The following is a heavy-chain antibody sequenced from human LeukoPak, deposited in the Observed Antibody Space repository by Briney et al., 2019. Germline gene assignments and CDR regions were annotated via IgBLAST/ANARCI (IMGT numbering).Heavy chain of an antibody. CDR1: GGSFSGYY. Sequence: PSETLSLTCAVYGGSFSGYYWSWIRQPPGKGLEWIGEINHSGSTNYNPSLKSRVTISVDTSKNQSSLKLSSVTAADTAVYYCASLNTSGYAFDIWGQGTMVTVSS. CDR2: INHSGST. V-gene: IGHV4-34*01. J-gene: IGHJ3*02. CDR3: ASLNTSGYAFDI. D-gene: IGHD3-3*01.